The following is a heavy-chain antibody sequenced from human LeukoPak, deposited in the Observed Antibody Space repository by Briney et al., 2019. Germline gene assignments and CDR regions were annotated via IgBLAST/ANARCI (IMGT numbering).Heavy chain of an antibody. V-gene: IGHV3-23*01. CDR2: ISGSGGST. CDR1: AFTFSSYA. CDR3: AKSRGWQGYCSGGSCYGPSGWFDP. Sequence: GGSLRLSCAASAFTFSSYAMSWVRQAPGKGLEWVSAISGSGGSTSYADPVKGRFTISRDNSRNTLYRQRNSLRAEDTAVYYCAKSRGWQGYCSGGSCYGPSGWFDPWGQGTLVTVSS. J-gene: IGHJ5*02. D-gene: IGHD2-15*01.